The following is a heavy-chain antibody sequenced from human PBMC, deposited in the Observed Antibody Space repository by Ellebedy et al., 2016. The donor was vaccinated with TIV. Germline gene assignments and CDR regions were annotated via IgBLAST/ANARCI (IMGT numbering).Heavy chain of an antibody. D-gene: IGHD2/OR15-2a*01. Sequence: PGGSLRLSCQGSGYSFASQWISRVRQVPGKGLEWMGRIDPGDSYINYSPPFQGHVTFSTDKSISTAYLQWGSLKASDTAMYYCARLVLRTTSTRGDVFDIWGQGTMVTVSS. CDR3: ARLVLRTTSTRGDVFDI. CDR2: IDPGDSYI. CDR1: GYSFASQW. J-gene: IGHJ3*02. V-gene: IGHV5-10-1*01.